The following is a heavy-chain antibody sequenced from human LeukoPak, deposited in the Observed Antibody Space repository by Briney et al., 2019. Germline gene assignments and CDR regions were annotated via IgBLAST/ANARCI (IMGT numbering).Heavy chain of an antibody. Sequence: GGSLRLSCAASGFTFSSYAMSWVRQAPGKGLEWVSGISGSDGSTNYADSVKGRFTISRENSKNTLYLQMNSLRAEDTAVYYCAKGAYDSSGPPSPLDYWGQGTLVTVSS. J-gene: IGHJ4*02. V-gene: IGHV3-23*01. CDR1: GFTFSSYA. D-gene: IGHD3-22*01. CDR3: AKGAYDSSGPPSPLDY. CDR2: ISGSDGST.